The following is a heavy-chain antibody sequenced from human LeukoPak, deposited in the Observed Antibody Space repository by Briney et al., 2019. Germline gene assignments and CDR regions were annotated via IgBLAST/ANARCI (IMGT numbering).Heavy chain of an antibody. Sequence: GSLRLSCAASGFTFSSYWMNWVRQAPGKGLEWVSGISPSGDITYYADSVKGRFTISRDNSKNTLYLEVISLTAEDTAVYYCAKDDAWLRFGEWSQGTLVTVSS. CDR1: GFTFSSYW. CDR3: AKDDAWLRFGE. J-gene: IGHJ4*02. CDR2: ISPSGDIT. V-gene: IGHV3-23*01. D-gene: IGHD3-10*01.